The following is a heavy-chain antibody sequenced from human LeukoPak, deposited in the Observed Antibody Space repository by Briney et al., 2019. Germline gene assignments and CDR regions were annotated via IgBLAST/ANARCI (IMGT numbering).Heavy chain of an antibody. CDR3: ARVRIAAHPYFDY. D-gene: IGHD6-6*01. V-gene: IGHV1-2*02. J-gene: IGHJ4*02. Sequence: GASVKVSCKASGYTFTGYYMHWVRQAPGQGLEWMGWINPNSGGTNYAQKFQGRVTMTRDTSISTAYMELSRLRSDDTAVYYCARVRIAAHPYFDYWGQGTLVTVSS. CDR1: GYTFTGYY. CDR2: INPNSGGT.